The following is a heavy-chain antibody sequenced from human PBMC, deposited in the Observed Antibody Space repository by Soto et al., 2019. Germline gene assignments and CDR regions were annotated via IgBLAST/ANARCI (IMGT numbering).Heavy chain of an antibody. J-gene: IGHJ4*02. CDR2: VSYDGNVK. V-gene: IGHV3-30*18. Sequence: QVQLVESGGGVVQPGRSLRLSCAASGFTFSNYGMQWVRQAPGKGLEWVAVVSYDGNVKFYADSVKGRFTISRDNSKNTLYLQMNSLRTEDTAIYYCAKERTAKAAVEFDYWGQGTLVTVSS. D-gene: IGHD2-15*01. CDR3: AKERTAKAAVEFDY. CDR1: GFTFSNYG.